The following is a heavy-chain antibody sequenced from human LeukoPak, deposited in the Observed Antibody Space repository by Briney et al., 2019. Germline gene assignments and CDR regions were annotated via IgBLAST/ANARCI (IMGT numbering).Heavy chain of an antibody. CDR3: ARGSLGEDIVVVPAAMKYYFDY. CDR1: GGSFSGYY. D-gene: IGHD2-2*01. Sequence: SETLSLTCAVYGGSFSGYYWSWIRQPPGKGLEWIGEINHSGSTNYNPSLKSRVTISVDTSKNQFSLKLSSVTAADTAVYYCARGSLGEDIVVVPAAMKYYFDYWGQGTLVTVSS. V-gene: IGHV4-34*01. CDR2: INHSGST. J-gene: IGHJ4*02.